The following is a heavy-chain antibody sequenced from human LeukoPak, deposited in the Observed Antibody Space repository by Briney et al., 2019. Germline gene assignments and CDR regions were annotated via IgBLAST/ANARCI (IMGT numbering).Heavy chain of an antibody. CDR1: GGSNSSYY. CDR2: IYTSGST. D-gene: IGHD3-10*01. Sequence: KPSETLSLTCTVSGGSNSSYYWSWIRQPAGKGLEWIGRIYTSGSTNYNPSLKSRVTMSVDTSKNQFSLKLSSVTAADTAVYYCARGGSGSYYPPPYYYYYYMDVWGKGTTVTVSS. CDR3: ARGGSGSYYPPPYYYYYYMDV. J-gene: IGHJ6*03. V-gene: IGHV4-4*07.